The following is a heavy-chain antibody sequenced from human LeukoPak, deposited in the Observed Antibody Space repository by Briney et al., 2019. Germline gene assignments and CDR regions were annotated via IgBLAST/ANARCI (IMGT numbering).Heavy chain of an antibody. CDR2: INPNSGGT. CDR3: ARGTWFGEHWFDP. CDR1: GYTFTGYY. D-gene: IGHD3-10*01. Sequence: ASVKVSCKASGYTFTGYYMHWVRQAPGQGLEWMGWINPNSGGTNYAQKFQGRVTMTRDTSISTAYMELSRLRSDDTAVYYCARGTWFGEHWFDPWGQGTLVTVSS. J-gene: IGHJ5*02. V-gene: IGHV1-2*02.